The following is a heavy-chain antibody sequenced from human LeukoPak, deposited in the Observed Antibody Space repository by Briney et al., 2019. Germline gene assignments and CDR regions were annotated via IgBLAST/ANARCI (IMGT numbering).Heavy chain of an antibody. CDR1: GYTFTSYG. CDR3: ARDGRTMVRGVIMGTWFDP. CDR2: ISAYNGNT. J-gene: IGHJ5*02. V-gene: IGHV1-18*01. D-gene: IGHD3-10*01. Sequence: ASVKVSCKASGYTFTSYGISWVRQAPGQGLEWMGWISAYNGNTNYVQKLQGRVTMTTDTSTSTAYMELRSLRSDDTAVYYCARDGRTMVRGVIMGTWFDPWGQGTLVTVSS.